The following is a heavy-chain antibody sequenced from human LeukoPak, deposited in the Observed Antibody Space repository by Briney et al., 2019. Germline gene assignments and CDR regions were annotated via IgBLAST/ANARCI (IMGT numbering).Heavy chain of an antibody. CDR2: ISAYNGNT. CDR1: GYTFTSYG. CDR3: ARVTELWFGGLNWFDP. V-gene: IGHV1-18*01. J-gene: IGHJ5*02. D-gene: IGHD3-10*01. Sequence: ASVKVSCKASGYTFTSYGISWVRQAPGQGLEWMGWISAYNGNTNYAQKLQGRVTMTTDTYTSTAYMELRSLTSDDTAVYYCARVTELWFGGLNWFDPWGQGTLVTVSS.